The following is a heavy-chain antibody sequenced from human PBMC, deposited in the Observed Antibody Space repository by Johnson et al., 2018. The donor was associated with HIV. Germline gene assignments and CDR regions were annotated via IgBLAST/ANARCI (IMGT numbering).Heavy chain of an antibody. D-gene: IGHD6-19*01. CDR1: GFTFSSYG. V-gene: IGHV3-30*02. CDR2: IRYDGSNK. CDR3: VRGWHTSGRCDVFDI. J-gene: IGHJ3*02. Sequence: QVQLVESGGGVVQPGRSLILSCAASGFTFSSYGMHWVRQAPGKGLEWVAFIRYDGSNKYYADSVKGRFTISRDNSDNFLYLYMNRLRTDDTAVYYCVRGWHTSGRCDVFDIWGQGTTVIVSS.